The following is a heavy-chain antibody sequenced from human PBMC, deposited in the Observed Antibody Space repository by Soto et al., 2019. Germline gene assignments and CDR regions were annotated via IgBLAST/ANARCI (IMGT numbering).Heavy chain of an antibody. Sequence: EVQLVESGGGLVQPGRSLRLSCAASGFTFDDYAMHWVRQTTGKGMEWVSGITWNSGTIGYADSVKGRVTISRDNGKNSLYLQMNSLRPEDTALYYCAKDLYGSAIYGMYVWGQGTTVTVSS. V-gene: IGHV3-9*01. D-gene: IGHD3-10*01. CDR2: ITWNSGTI. J-gene: IGHJ6*02. CDR1: GFTFDDYA. CDR3: AKDLYGSAIYGMYV.